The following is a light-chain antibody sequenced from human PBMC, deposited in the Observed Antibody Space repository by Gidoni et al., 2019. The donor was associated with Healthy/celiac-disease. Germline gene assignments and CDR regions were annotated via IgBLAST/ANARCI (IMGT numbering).Light chain of an antibody. CDR2: AAS. Sequence: DIQMTQSPSSLSASVGDRVTITCRASQSISSYLNWYQQKPGKAPKLLIYAASSLQSGVPSRFSGSGSGTDFTRTISILKPEDLATYYCQQSYSTPRTFGQGTKVEIK. CDR3: QQSYSTPRT. V-gene: IGKV1-39*01. CDR1: QSISSY. J-gene: IGKJ1*01.